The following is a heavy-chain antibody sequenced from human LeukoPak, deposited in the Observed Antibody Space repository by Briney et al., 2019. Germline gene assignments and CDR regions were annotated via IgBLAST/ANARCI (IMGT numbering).Heavy chain of an antibody. CDR1: GFTFSSYG. CDR2: ISYDGSNK. V-gene: IGHV3-30*03. D-gene: IGHD6-13*01. CDR3: ARDLIAAAGTLNSIPDY. Sequence: GGSLRLSCAASGFTFSSYGMHWVRQAPGKGLEWVAVISYDGSNKYYADSVKGRFTISRDNAKNSLYLQMNSLRAEDTAVYYCARDLIAAAGTLNSIPDYWGQGTLVTVSS. J-gene: IGHJ4*02.